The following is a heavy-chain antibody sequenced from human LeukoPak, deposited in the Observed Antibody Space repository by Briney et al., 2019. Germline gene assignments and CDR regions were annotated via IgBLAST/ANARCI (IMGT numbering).Heavy chain of an antibody. CDR2: IYHSGST. V-gene: IGHV4-38-2*01. CDR1: GYSISSGYY. Sequence: PSETLCLTCAVSGYSISSGYYWGWIRQPPGKGLEWIGSIYHSGSTYYNPSLKSRVTISVDTSKNQFSLKLSSVTAADTAVYYCALGYCTNGVCSAGYFDYWGQGTLVTVSS. CDR3: ALGYCTNGVCSAGYFDY. D-gene: IGHD2-8*01. J-gene: IGHJ4*02.